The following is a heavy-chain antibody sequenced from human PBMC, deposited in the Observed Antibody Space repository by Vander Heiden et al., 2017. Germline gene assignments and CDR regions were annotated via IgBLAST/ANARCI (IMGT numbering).Heavy chain of an antibody. CDR1: GFTFSSYS. J-gene: IGHJ4*02. CDR3: AREPPSYYDSSGYSVY. CDR2: ISSSSSYI. D-gene: IGHD3-22*01. Sequence: EVQLVESGGGLVKPGGSLRLSCAASGFTFSSYSMNWVRQAPGKGLEWVSSISSSSSYIYYADSVKGRFTISRDNAKNSLYLQMNSLRAEDTAVYYCAREPPSYYDSSGYSVYWGQGTLVTVSS. V-gene: IGHV3-21*01.